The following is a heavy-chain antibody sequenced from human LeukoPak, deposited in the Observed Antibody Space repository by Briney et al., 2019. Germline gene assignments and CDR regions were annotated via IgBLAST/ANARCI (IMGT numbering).Heavy chain of an antibody. Sequence: ASVMVSSKASGYTFTSYGISWVRQAPGQGLEWMGWISAYNGNTNYAQKLQGRVTMTTDTSTSTAYMELRSLRSDDTAVYYCARAHTWIQLWYLDYWGQGTLVTVSS. CDR2: ISAYNGNT. CDR1: GYTFTSYG. V-gene: IGHV1-18*01. CDR3: ARAHTWIQLWYLDY. J-gene: IGHJ4*02. D-gene: IGHD5-18*01.